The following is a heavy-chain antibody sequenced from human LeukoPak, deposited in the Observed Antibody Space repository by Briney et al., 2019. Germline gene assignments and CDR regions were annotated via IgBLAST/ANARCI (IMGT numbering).Heavy chain of an antibody. CDR2: IKYDGSEK. D-gene: IGHD1-26*01. CDR3: ARWEVYGRLDV. CDR1: GFTFKNAW. J-gene: IGHJ6*02. Sequence: PGGSLRLSCAASGFTFKNAWMSWVRQAPGKGLQWVALIKYDGSEKYYVDSVKGRFTISRDNAENSLHLQMNSLRVEDTAVYYCARWEVYGRLDVWGQGTTVTASS. V-gene: IGHV3-7*01.